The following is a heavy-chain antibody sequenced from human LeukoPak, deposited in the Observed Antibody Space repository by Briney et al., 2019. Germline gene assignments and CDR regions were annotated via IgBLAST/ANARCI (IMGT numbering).Heavy chain of an antibody. J-gene: IGHJ5*02. D-gene: IGHD3-22*01. CDR1: GGSISSYY. V-gene: IGHV4-4*07. CDR3: ARVYYDSSGYYYHWFDP. CDR2: IYTSGST. Sequence: KPSETLSLTCTVSGGSISSYYWGWIRQPAGKGLEWIGRIYTSGSTNYNPSLKSRVTMSVDTSKNQFSLKLSSVTAADTAVYYCARVYYDSSGYYYHWFDPWGQGTLVTVSS.